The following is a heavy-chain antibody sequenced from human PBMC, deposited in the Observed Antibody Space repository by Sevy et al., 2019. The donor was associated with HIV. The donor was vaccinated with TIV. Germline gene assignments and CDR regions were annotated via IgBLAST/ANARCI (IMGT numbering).Heavy chain of an antibody. CDR2: IKQDGSEK. D-gene: IGHD3-16*01. CDR3: AREGARHWHFDL. J-gene: IGHJ2*01. CDR1: GFTFRNYW. Sequence: GGSLRLSCAASGFTFRNYWMSWVRQAPGKGLEWVANIKQDGSEKYYVDSVKGRFTIARDNAKNSVYLQMKSLRVEDTAVYYCAREGARHWHFDLWGRGTLVTVSS. V-gene: IGHV3-7*03.